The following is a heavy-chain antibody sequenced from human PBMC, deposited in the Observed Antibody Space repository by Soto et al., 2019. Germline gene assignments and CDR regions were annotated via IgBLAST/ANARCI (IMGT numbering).Heavy chain of an antibody. CDR2: ISYDGSNK. J-gene: IGHJ4*02. Sequence: QVQLVESGGGLVQPGRSLRLSCAASGFTCSSYGMHWVRQAPGKGLEWVAVISYDGSNKYYANSVKCRFTISRDNSKNTLYLQMNSLRAEDKDVYYCANGIAAAGTRDYWGQGTLVTVSS. D-gene: IGHD6-13*01. V-gene: IGHV3-30*18. CDR1: GFTCSSYG. CDR3: ANGIAAAGTRDY.